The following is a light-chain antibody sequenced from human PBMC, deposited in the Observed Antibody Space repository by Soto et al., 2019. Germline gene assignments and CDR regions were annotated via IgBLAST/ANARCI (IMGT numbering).Light chain of an antibody. J-gene: IGKJ4*01. Sequence: DIQMTQSPSSLSASVGDRVTITCRASEAIYNYLAWYQQKPGKVPTLLISAASTLQSGVPSRFSGSGSGTDFTLTISSLQPEDVATYYCQKFSAVPTFGGGTKVEI. CDR2: AAS. V-gene: IGKV1-27*01. CDR1: EAIYNY. CDR3: QKFSAVPT.